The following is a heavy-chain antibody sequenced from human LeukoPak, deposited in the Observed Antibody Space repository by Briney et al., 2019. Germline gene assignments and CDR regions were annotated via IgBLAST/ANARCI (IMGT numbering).Heavy chain of an antibody. CDR1: GGSISSYY. J-gene: IGHJ4*02. Sequence: SETLSLTCTVSGGSISSYYWSWIRQPPGKGLEWVGYIYYSGSTNSNASLKSRVTISVDTSKNQFSLKLSSVTAADTAVYYCARFNPALTGYYYFDYWGQGTLVTVSS. V-gene: IGHV4-59*01. CDR3: ARFNPALTGYYYFDY. CDR2: IYYSGST. D-gene: IGHD3-9*01.